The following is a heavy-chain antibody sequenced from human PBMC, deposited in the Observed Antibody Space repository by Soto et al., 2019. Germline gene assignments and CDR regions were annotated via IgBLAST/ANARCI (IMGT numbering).Heavy chain of an antibody. Sequence: QVQLVESGGGVVQPGRSLRLSCAASGFTFSSYAMHWVRQAPGKGLEWVAVISNDGNNKYYADSVKGRFTISRDNSKNTVYLQMNSVRAEDTAVYSCARAGCDGGSCYTLVGLRYGMDVWGQGTTVTVSS. V-gene: IGHV3-30-3*01. CDR3: ARAGCDGGSCYTLVGLRYGMDV. D-gene: IGHD2-15*01. J-gene: IGHJ6*02. CDR2: ISNDGNNK. CDR1: GFTFSSYA.